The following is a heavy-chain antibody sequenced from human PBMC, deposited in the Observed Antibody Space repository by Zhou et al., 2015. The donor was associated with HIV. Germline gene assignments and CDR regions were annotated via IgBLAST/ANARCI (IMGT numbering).Heavy chain of an antibody. CDR1: GGTFSSYA. J-gene: IGHJ4*02. CDR3: ASFSDSSGWYGSPLAYPKPDGKIDY. Sequence: QVQLVQSGAEVKKPGSSVKVSCKASGGTFSSYAISWVRQAPGQGLEWMGGIIPIFGTANYAQKFQGRVTITADESTSTAYMELSSLRSEDTAVYYCASFSDSSGWYGSPLAYPKPDGKIDYWGQGTLVTVSS. CDR2: IIPIFGTA. D-gene: IGHD6-19*01. V-gene: IGHV1-69*01.